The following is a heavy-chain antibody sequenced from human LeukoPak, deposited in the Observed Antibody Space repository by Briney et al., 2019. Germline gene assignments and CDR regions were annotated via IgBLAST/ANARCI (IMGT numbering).Heavy chain of an antibody. Sequence: ASVTLSCKPSGYTFTSYYMHWVRQAPGQGLEWIGIINPSGGSTSYAQKFQGRVAMTRDTSTSTVYMELSSLRSEDTAVYYCATVAGTGDFDYWGQGTLVTVSS. CDR2: INPSGGST. D-gene: IGHD6-19*01. CDR3: ATVAGTGDFDY. V-gene: IGHV1-46*01. CDR1: GYTFTSYY. J-gene: IGHJ4*02.